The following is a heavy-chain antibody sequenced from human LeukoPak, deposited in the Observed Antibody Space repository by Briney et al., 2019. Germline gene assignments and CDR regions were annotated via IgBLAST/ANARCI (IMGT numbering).Heavy chain of an antibody. J-gene: IGHJ5*02. CDR3: AQVSRAEGINWFDP. CDR2: IYWDDDK. CDR1: GFALSTSGVG. V-gene: IGHV2-5*02. Sequence: SGPTLVNPTPTLTLTCTFSGFALSTSGVGVGWIRQPPGKALEWLSPIYWDDDKRYSPSLKSRLTITKDTSKNQVVLTMTNMDPVDTATYYCAQVSRAEGINWFDPWGQGTLVTVSS. D-gene: IGHD1-14*01.